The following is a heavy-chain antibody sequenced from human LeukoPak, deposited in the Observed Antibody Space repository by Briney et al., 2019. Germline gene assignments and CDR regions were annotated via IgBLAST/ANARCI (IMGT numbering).Heavy chain of an antibody. CDR3: ARDNPTYYDFWSGYYLDY. Sequence: GGSLRLSCAASGFSFSSYAMHWVRQTPGKGLEWVSAIRGRGDVTYYTDSVKGRFTISRDNAKNSLYLQMNSLRAEDTAVYYCARDNPTYYDFWSGYYLDYWGQGTLVTVSS. CDR1: GFSFSSYA. V-gene: IGHV3-23*01. D-gene: IGHD3-3*01. J-gene: IGHJ4*02. CDR2: IRGRGDVT.